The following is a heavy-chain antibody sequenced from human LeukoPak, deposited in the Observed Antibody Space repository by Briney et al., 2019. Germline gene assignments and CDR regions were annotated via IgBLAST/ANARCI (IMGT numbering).Heavy chain of an antibody. D-gene: IGHD3-10*01. J-gene: IGHJ6*03. CDR3: VKSGAQYYYYHMDV. V-gene: IGHV4-30-4*08. CDR2: IYYSGST. Sequence: PSETLSLTCTVSGGSISSGDYYWSWIRQPPGKGLEWIGYIYYSGSTYYNPSLKSRVTISVDTSKNQFSLKLSSVTAADTAVYYCVKSGAQYYYYHMDVWGKGTTVTVSS. CDR1: GGSISSGDYY.